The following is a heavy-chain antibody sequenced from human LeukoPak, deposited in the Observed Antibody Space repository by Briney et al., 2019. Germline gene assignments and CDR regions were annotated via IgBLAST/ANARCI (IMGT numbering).Heavy chain of an antibody. Sequence: GASVKVSCKASGYTFTCYYMHWVRQAPGQGLEWMGWINPNSGGTNYAQKFQGRVTMTRDTSISTAYMELSRLRSDDTAVYYCARDYAAPVVSYSSSWADYWGQGTLVTVSS. J-gene: IGHJ4*02. V-gene: IGHV1-2*02. CDR1: GYTFTCYY. CDR3: ARDYAAPVVSYSSSWADY. D-gene: IGHD6-13*01. CDR2: INPNSGGT.